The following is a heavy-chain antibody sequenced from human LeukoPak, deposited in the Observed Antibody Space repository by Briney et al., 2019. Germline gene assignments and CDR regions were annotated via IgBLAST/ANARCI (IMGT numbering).Heavy chain of an antibody. CDR1: GFKFTSYD. Sequence: ASVKVSCKAVGFKFTSYDINWVRQASGQGLEWMGWMNPNNGNTGYAQKFQGRVTMTRDTSTSTAYMELSSLRPEDTAVYYCARDIPYEVTFGGITVMGSFVLDYWGQGTLVTVSS. CDR2: MNPNNGNT. V-gene: IGHV1-8*01. D-gene: IGHD3-16*02. J-gene: IGHJ4*02. CDR3: ARDIPYEVTFGGITVMGSFVLDY.